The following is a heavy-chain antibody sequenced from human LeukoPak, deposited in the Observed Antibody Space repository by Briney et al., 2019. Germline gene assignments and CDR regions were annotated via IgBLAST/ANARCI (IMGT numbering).Heavy chain of an antibody. Sequence: PGGSLRLSCAASGFTFSSYAMHWVRQAPGKGLEWVAVISYDGSNKYYADSVKDRFTISRDNSKNTLYLQMNSLRAEDTAVYYCAREVDLLLYGDYRSYFDYWGQGTLVTVSS. J-gene: IGHJ4*02. CDR1: GFTFSSYA. CDR2: ISYDGSNK. D-gene: IGHD4-17*01. CDR3: AREVDLLLYGDYRSYFDY. V-gene: IGHV3-30*04.